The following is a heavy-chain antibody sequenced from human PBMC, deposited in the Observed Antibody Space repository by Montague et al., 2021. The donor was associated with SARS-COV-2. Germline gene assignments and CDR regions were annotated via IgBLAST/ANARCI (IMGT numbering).Heavy chain of an antibody. J-gene: IGHJ5*02. CDR2: IFYSGNT. V-gene: IGHV4-59*08. CDR3: ARHPSYSSGWYDWFDP. Sequence: SETLFLTCTVSGGSISSYYWSWIRQPPGKGLEWIGYIFYSGNTNXXPSLKSRVTISIDTSKNQFSLKLRSVTAADTAVYYCARHPSYSSGWYDWFDPWGQGTLVTVSS. D-gene: IGHD6-19*01. CDR1: GGSISSYY.